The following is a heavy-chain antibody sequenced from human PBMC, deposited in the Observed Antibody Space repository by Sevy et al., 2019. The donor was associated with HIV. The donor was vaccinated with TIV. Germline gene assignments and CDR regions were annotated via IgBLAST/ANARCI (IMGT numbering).Heavy chain of an antibody. Sequence: GGSLRLSCAASGLAFSSYAMHWVRQAPDKGLEWVAVISYDGSDQDYADSVKGRFTISRDNSKNTLSLQMNSLRIEDTAVYYCARFPPGRAFDIWGQGTMVTVSS. CDR1: GLAFSSYA. J-gene: IGHJ3*02. CDR2: ISYDGSDQ. V-gene: IGHV3-30*04. D-gene: IGHD1-26*01. CDR3: ARFPPGRAFDI.